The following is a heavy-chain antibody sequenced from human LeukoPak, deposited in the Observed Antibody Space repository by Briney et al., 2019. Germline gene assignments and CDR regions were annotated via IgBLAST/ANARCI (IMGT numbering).Heavy chain of an antibody. Sequence: SETLALTCAVYGESFSGYFWTWIRQPPGKGLEWIGEINHSGIINYNPFLKSRVTISVDTSKNQFSLKVTSLTAADTAVYYCARAPGTVAIDYWGQGTLVTVSS. V-gene: IGHV4-34*01. CDR1: GESFSGYF. CDR3: ARAPGTVAIDY. D-gene: IGHD5-12*01. J-gene: IGHJ4*02. CDR2: INHSGII.